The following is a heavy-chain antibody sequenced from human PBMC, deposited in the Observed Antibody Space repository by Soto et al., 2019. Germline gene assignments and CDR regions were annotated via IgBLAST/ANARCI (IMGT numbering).Heavy chain of an antibody. CDR2: IRRKANSYTT. CDR3: AMLGGWSGGSSGMDV. CDR1: GLIFSDYH. J-gene: IGHJ6*02. D-gene: IGHD6-19*01. V-gene: IGHV3-72*01. Sequence: EVQLVESRGGLVQPGGSLRLSCAASGLIFSDYHMDWVRQAPGKGLEWVGRIRRKANSYTTEYAASVKGRFTISRDDSKNSLYLQMNSLKSDDTAVYYCAMLGGWSGGSSGMDVWGQGTTVTVSS.